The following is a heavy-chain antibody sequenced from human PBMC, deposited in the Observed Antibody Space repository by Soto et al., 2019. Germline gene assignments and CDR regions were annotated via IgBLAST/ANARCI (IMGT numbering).Heavy chain of an antibody. V-gene: IGHV1-8*01. J-gene: IGHJ6*02. CDR2: MNPNSGNT. CDR3: AREKTSYGMDV. Sequence: QEQLVQSGAEVKKPGASIKVSCKGYGYTFTSYDMNWVRQATGQGLEWMGWMNPNSGNTGYAQKFQGRVTMTRNTSISTAYMELSSLTSEDTAVYYCAREKTSYGMDVWGQGTTVTVSS. CDR1: GYTFTSYD.